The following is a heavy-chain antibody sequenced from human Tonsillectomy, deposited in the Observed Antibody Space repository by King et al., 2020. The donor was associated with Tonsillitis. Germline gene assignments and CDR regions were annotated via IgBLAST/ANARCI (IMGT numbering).Heavy chain of an antibody. CDR3: AVIAVAPTGFDI. CDR1: GFTFSSYW. CDR2: NKEDGSEK. J-gene: IGHJ3*02. Sequence: DVQLVESGGGLVQPGGSLIRSCSASGFTFSSYWITWFRQAPGKGLECVATNKEDGSEKYYVDFVKGRFTISRYNAKNSLKLQMNSLRAEDTAVYYCAVIAVAPTGFDIWGQGTKVTVSS. V-gene: IGHV3-7*03. D-gene: IGHD6-19*01.